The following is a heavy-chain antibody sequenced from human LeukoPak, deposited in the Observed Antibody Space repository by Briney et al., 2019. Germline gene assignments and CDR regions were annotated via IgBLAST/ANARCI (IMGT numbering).Heavy chain of an antibody. CDR3: ARDSNWGFYYYYGMDV. CDR2: ISSSGSTI. V-gene: IGHV3-48*03. Sequence: GGSLRLSCAASGFTFSSYAMSWFRQAPGKGLEWVSYISSSGSTIYYADSVKGRFTISRDNAKNSLYLQMNSLRAEDTAVYYCARDSNWGFYYYYGMDVWGQGTTVTVSS. J-gene: IGHJ6*02. CDR1: GFTFSSYA. D-gene: IGHD7-27*01.